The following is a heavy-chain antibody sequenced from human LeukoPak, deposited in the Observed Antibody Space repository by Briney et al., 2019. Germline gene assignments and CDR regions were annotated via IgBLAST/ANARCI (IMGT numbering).Heavy chain of an antibody. CDR3: AKDLRHRTTCNCYGWLDP. D-gene: IGHD2/OR15-2a*01. V-gene: IGHV3-23*01. CDR1: GFTVKTFA. CDR2: TRPTGDNI. J-gene: IGHJ5*02. Sequence: GGSRRPSCAASGFTVKTFAMSCDRPAPGNGMEWVSATRPTGDNIYYADSVKGRFTISRDNSRNTLYLQMNSLRVEDTAIYYCAKDLRHRTTCNCYGWLDPWGQGTLVTVSS.